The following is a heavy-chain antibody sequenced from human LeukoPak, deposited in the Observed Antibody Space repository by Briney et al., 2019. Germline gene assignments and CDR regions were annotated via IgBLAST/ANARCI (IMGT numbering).Heavy chain of an antibody. J-gene: IGHJ3*02. CDR1: GFTFSNYA. V-gene: IGHV3-23*01. Sequence: PGGSLRLSCAASGFTFSNYAMSWVRQAPGKGLEWVSALSGSGGSTYYADSVKGRFTISRDDSKNTLYLQMNSLRAEDTAVYYCATRDGYNNGAFDIWGQGTMVTVSS. CDR2: LSGSGGST. D-gene: IGHD5-24*01. CDR3: ATRDGYNNGAFDI.